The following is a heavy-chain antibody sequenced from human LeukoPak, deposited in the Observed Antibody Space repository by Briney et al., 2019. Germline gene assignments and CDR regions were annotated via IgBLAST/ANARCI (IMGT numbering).Heavy chain of an antibody. J-gene: IGHJ6*03. V-gene: IGHV4-34*01. Sequence: SETLCLTCAVYGGSFSGYYWSWIRQPPGKGLEWIGEIKHSGSTNYNPSLKSRVTISVDTSKNQFSLKLSSVTAADTAVYYCARGRNYYGSGSYSNYYYYMDVWGKGTTVTISS. CDR3: ARGRNYYGSGSYSNYYYYMDV. CDR2: IKHSGST. D-gene: IGHD3-10*01. CDR1: GGSFSGYY.